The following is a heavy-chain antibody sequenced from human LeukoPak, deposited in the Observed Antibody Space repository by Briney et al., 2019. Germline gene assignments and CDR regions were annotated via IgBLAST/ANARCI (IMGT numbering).Heavy chain of an antibody. Sequence: SETLSLTCTVSGGSVSSGSYYWSWIRQPPGKGLEWIGYIYYSGSTNYNPSLKSRVTISVDTSKNQFSLKLSSVTAADTAVYYCARGYRPPSSGFDYWGQGTPVTVSS. CDR2: IYYSGST. V-gene: IGHV4-61*01. CDR3: ARGYRPPSSGFDY. D-gene: IGHD3-22*01. CDR1: GGSVSSGSYY. J-gene: IGHJ4*02.